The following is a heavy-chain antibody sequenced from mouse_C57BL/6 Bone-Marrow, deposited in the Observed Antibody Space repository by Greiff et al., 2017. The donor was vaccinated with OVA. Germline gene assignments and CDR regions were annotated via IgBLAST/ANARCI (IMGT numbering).Heavy chain of an antibody. CDR3: TRRYGLGWFAY. J-gene: IGHJ3*01. Sequence: VQLKASGTVPARPGASVKMSCKTSGYTFTSYWMHWVKQRPGQGLEWIGAIYPGNSDTSYNQKFKGKANLTAVTSASTAYMELSSLTNEDSAVYYCTRRYGLGWFAYWGQGTLVTVSA. CDR1: GYTFTSYW. V-gene: IGHV1-5*01. CDR2: IYPGNSDT. D-gene: IGHD1-1*01.